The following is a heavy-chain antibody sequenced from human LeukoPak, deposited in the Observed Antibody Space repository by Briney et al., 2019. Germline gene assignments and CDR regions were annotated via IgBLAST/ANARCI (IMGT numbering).Heavy chain of an antibody. V-gene: IGHV4-59*08. CDR1: GGSISSYY. D-gene: IGHD5-12*01. CDR3: ASQGYSGYTLDY. Sequence: PSETLSLTCTVSGGSISSYYWSWIRQPPGKGLEWIGYIYYSGSTTYNPSLKSRVTISVDTSKSQFSLKLSSVTAADTAVYYCASQGYSGYTLDYWGQGTLATVSS. CDR2: IYYSGST. J-gene: IGHJ4*02.